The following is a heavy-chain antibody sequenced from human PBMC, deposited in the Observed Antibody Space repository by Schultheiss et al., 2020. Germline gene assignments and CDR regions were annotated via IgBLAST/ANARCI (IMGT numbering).Heavy chain of an antibody. Sequence: TLSLTCTVSGGAIGSSTYYWGWIRQPPGKGLEWIGYIYYSGSTNYNPSLKSRVTISLDTSKNHFSLNLNSVTAADTAVYYCARAGSGWSARYFQHWGQGTLVTVSS. CDR1: GGAIGSSTYY. CDR3: ARAGSGWSARYFQH. CDR2: IYYSGST. V-gene: IGHV4-61*05. J-gene: IGHJ1*01. D-gene: IGHD6-19*01.